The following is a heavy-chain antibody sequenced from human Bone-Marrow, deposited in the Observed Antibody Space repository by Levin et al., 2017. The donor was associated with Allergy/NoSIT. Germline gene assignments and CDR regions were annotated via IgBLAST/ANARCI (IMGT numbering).Heavy chain of an antibody. CDR2: IDWDDDK. CDR1: GFSLTSSGMC. J-gene: IGHJ6*02. CDR3: ARSVTGTDYFFGMDV. V-gene: IGHV2-70*01. D-gene: IGHD1/OR15-1a*01. Sequence: ESGPTLVKPTQTLTLTCTFSGFSLTSSGMCVSWIRQSPGKALEWLALIDWDDDKYYSTSLKTRLAISKDSSRNQVVLTLTDTEPVDTGTYYCARSVTGTDYFFGMDVWGQGTTVTVSS.